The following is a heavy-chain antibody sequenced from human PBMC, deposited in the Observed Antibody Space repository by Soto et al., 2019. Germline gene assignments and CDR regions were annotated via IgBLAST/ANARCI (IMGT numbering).Heavy chain of an antibody. CDR2: SSYNGGT. Sequence: SETLSLTCTASTDSSSFTNSYWGWIRQPPGKGLQWIGSSSYNGGTFYNPSLKGRVVISFDTSKKQSSLQVTSVTAADTAVYFCARHRIEVVWRGFDVWGQGSPVTVSS. D-gene: IGHD3-10*01. J-gene: IGHJ4*02. CDR1: TDSSSFTNSY. V-gene: IGHV4-39*01. CDR3: ARHRIEVVWRGFDV.